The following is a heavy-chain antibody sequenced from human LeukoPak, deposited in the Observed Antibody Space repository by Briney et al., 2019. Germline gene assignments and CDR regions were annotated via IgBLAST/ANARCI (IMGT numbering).Heavy chain of an antibody. CDR1: GFTFSSYW. Sequence: GGSLRLSCAASGFTFSSYWMGWVRQAPGKGLEWVANIKQDGSEKYYVDSVKGRFTISRDNAKNSLYLQMNSLRAEDTAVYYCARDGVVVITTNDAFDIWGQGTMVTVSS. CDR3: ARDGVVVITTNDAFDI. CDR2: IKQDGSEK. D-gene: IGHD3-22*01. J-gene: IGHJ3*02. V-gene: IGHV3-7*01.